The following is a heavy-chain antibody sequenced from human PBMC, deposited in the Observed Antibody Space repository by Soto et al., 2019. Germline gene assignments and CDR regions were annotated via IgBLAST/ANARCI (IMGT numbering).Heavy chain of an antibody. Sequence: QVPLVESGGGVVQTERSLRLSCAASGFTFSNYAMHWVRQAPGKGLEWVAVVSSDGSNTYYADSVKGRFTISRDNSKNTLYLQMNNLRPDDTAVYYCARDDWRSPLPPGDYWGQGTLVTVSS. V-gene: IGHV3-30-3*01. J-gene: IGHJ4*02. CDR2: VSSDGSNT. D-gene: IGHD2-21*01. CDR3: ARDDWRSPLPPGDY. CDR1: GFTFSNYA.